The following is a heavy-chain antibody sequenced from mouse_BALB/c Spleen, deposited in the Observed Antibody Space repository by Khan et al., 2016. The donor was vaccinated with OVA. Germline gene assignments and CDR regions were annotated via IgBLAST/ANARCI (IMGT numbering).Heavy chain of an antibody. J-gene: IGHJ3*01. CDR2: IWSAGST. V-gene: IGHV2-2*02. CDR3: ARRGYDYGRGALFAY. D-gene: IGHD2-4*01. Sequence: QVQLKQSGPGLVQPSQSLSITCTVSGFSLTNYSVHWVRQSPGKGLEWLGVIWSAGSTDYNAAFISRLTIRTDNSRSQVFFKLNSLQPNDTAIYYYARRGYDYGRGALFAYWGQGTLVTVSA. CDR1: GFSLTNYS.